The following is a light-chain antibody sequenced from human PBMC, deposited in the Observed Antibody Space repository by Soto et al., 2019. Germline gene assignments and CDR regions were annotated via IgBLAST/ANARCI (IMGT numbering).Light chain of an antibody. J-gene: IGLJ1*01. Sequence: QSVLTQPPSVSGAPGRRVTISCTGSSSNIGAGYDVPWYQQLPGTAPKLLIYGNSNRPSGVPDRFSGSKSGTSASLAITGLQAVDEADYYCQSYDSSLSGLYVFGTGTKLTVL. CDR3: QSYDSSLSGLYV. CDR2: GNS. V-gene: IGLV1-40*01. CDR1: SSNIGAGYD.